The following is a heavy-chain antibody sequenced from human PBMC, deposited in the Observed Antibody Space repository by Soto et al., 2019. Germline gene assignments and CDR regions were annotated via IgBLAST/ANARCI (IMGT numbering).Heavy chain of an antibody. Sequence: QVQLQQWGAGLLKPSETLSLTCAVYGGSFSGYYWSWIRQPPGQGLEWIGEINHSGSTNYNPSLKSRVTISVDTSKDQFSLKLSSVTAADTAVYYCARGRGYSYGSSGYYYGMDVWGQGTTVAVSS. CDR1: GGSFSGYY. D-gene: IGHD5-18*01. V-gene: IGHV4-34*01. J-gene: IGHJ6*02. CDR3: ARGRGYSYGSSGYYYGMDV. CDR2: INHSGST.